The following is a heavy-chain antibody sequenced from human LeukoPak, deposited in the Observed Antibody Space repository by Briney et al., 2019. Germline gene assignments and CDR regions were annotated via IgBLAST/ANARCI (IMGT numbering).Heavy chain of an antibody. V-gene: IGHV1-69*13. CDR2: IIPIFGTA. CDR1: GGTFSSYA. Sequence: GASVKVSCKASGGTFSSYAISWVRQAPGQGLEWMGGIIPIFGTANYAQKFQGRVTITADESTSTAYMELSSLRSEDTAVYYCARDSSGWYGDFDYWGQGTLVTVSS. J-gene: IGHJ4*02. CDR3: ARDSSGWYGDFDY. D-gene: IGHD6-19*01.